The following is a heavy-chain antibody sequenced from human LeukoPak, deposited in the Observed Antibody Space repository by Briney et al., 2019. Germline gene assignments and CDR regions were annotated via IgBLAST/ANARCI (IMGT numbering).Heavy chain of an antibody. CDR1: GGSISSYY. CDR3: ARSSCSDTSCWRGYFDY. V-gene: IGHV4-59*01. Sequence: SETLSLTCTVSGGSISSYYWSWIRQPPGKGLEWIGYISYSGTTNYHPSLKSRVTISVDTSKNQFSLKLSSVTAADTVVFYCARSSCSDTSCWRGYFDYWGQEPWSPSPQ. J-gene: IGHJ4*01. D-gene: IGHD2-2*01. CDR2: ISYSGTT.